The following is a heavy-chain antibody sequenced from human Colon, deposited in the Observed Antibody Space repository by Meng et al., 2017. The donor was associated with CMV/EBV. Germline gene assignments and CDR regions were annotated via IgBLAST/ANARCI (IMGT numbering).Heavy chain of an antibody. V-gene: IGHV3-21*01. CDR2: ISSTLSYI. D-gene: IGHD3-3*01. CDR3: AKVREGIYGVATGYYYALDV. Sequence: GESLKISCSASGFTFNNYAMTWVRQAPGKGLEWVAYISSTLSYIYYGDSVKGRFATSRDNAKKSLYLQMNSLRVEDTATYYCAKVREGIYGVATGYYYALDVWGQGTTVTVSS. CDR1: GFTFNNYA. J-gene: IGHJ6*02.